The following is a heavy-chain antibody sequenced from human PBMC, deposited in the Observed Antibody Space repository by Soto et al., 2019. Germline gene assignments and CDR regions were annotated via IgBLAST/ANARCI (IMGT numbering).Heavy chain of an antibody. CDR2: IGTAGDT. CDR3: ARGRGYSYGYGPHYYYYGMDV. Sequence: PLVPIRLSCAAAGFTFGSHGMHWVLQATGKGLEWVSAIGTAGDTYYPGPVKGRFTISRENAENSLYLQMNSLRAEDTAVYYCARGRGYSYGYGPHYYYYGMDVWGQGTTVTVSS. J-gene: IGHJ6*02. CDR1: GFTFGSHG. D-gene: IGHD5-18*01. V-gene: IGHV3-13*01.